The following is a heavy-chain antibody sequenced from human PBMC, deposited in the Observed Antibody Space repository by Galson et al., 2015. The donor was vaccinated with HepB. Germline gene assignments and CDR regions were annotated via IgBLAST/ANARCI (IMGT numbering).Heavy chain of an antibody. D-gene: IGHD6-19*01. V-gene: IGHV3-33*01. J-gene: IGHJ4*02. CDR2: IWYDGSNK. Sequence: SLRLSCAASGFTFSSYGMHWVRQAPGKGLEWVAVIWYDGSNKYYADSVKGRFTISRDNSKNTLYLQMNSLRAEDTAVYYCARDPSVYSSGWPVDYWGQGTLVTVSS. CDR3: ARDPSVYSSGWPVDY. CDR1: GFTFSSYG.